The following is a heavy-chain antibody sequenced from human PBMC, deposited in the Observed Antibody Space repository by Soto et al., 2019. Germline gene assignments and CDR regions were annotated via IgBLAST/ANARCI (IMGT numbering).Heavy chain of an antibody. CDR3: ATVSGYGSGSRRFDC. CDR1: GYPLPTYG. J-gene: IGHJ4*02. D-gene: IGHD3-10*01. V-gene: IGHV1-18*01. CDR2: IVGDSGNT. Sequence: QVQVMQSGAQLTQPGASVKVSCETSGYPLPTYGLSWVRQAPGQGLEWMGWIVGDSGNTVYAQKFQGRVTMYRDTSTSTGYMELRRLTSDDSALYYCATVSGYGSGSRRFDCWAQGTLVSVSS.